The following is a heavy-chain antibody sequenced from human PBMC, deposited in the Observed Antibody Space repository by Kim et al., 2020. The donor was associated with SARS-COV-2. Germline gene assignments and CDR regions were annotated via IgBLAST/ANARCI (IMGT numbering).Heavy chain of an antibody. Sequence: KAGSVPSRITTHTDTSKNQFSLQLNSVSAEDTAVYYCARDTPGPKAYDIWGQGTMVTVSS. CDR3: ARDTPGPKAYDI. V-gene: IGHV6-1*01. J-gene: IGHJ3*02.